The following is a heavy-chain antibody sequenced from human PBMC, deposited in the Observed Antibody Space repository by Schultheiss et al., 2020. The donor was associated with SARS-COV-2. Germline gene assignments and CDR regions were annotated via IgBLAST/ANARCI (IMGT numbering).Heavy chain of an antibody. Sequence: SQTLSLTCAVSGGSISSGGYSWSWIRQPPGKGLEWIGYIYHSGSTYYNPSLKSRVTISVDRSKNQFSLKLSSVTAADTAVYYCATYYYGSGSYYNVRDGMDVWGQGTTVTAP. CDR3: ATYYYGSGSYYNVRDGMDV. CDR2: IYHSGST. V-gene: IGHV4-30-2*01. D-gene: IGHD3-10*01. J-gene: IGHJ6*02. CDR1: GGSISSGGYS.